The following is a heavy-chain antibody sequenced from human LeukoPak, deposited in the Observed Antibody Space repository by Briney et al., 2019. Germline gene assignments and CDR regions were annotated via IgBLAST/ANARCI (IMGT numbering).Heavy chain of an antibody. CDR1: GFTFSSYG. D-gene: IGHD3-22*01. CDR3: AKPTYYYDSSGPFDP. J-gene: IGHJ5*02. V-gene: IGHV3-30*02. Sequence: GGSLRLSCAASGFTFSSYGMHRVRQAPGKGLEWVAFIRYDGSNKYYADSVKGRFTISRDNSKNTLYLQMNSLRAEDTAVYYCAKPTYYYDSSGPFDPWGQGTLVTVSS. CDR2: IRYDGSNK.